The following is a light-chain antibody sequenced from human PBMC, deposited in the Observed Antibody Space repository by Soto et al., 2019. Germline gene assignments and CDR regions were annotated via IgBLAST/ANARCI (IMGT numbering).Light chain of an antibody. CDR3: FSDTASDMWV. V-gene: IGLV2-11*01. CDR2: AVS. CDR1: NSDVGAYTF. Sequence: QSALTQPRSVSGSPGQSVTISCTGTNSDVGAYTFVSWYQQLPGKAPKLIISAVSYRPSGVPDRFSGSKSGNTASLTISGLQAEDEDDYYCFSDTASDMWVFGGGTKLTVL. J-gene: IGLJ3*02.